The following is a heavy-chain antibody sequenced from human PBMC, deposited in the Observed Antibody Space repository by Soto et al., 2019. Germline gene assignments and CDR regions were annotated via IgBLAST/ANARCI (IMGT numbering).Heavy chain of an antibody. CDR2: ISSSGSTI. CDR3: AREVSPYDSHFDY. D-gene: IGHD3-22*01. J-gene: IGHJ4*02. Sequence: GASLRLSCAASGFTFSDYYMSWIRQAPGKGLEWVSYISSSGSTIYYADSVKGRFTISRDNAKNSLYLQMNSLRAEDTAVYYCAREVSPYDSHFDYRGQGTLVTVSS. CDR1: GFTFSDYY. V-gene: IGHV3-11*01.